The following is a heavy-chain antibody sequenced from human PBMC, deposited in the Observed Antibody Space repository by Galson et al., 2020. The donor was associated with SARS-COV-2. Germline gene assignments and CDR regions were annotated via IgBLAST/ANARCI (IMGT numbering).Heavy chain of an antibody. CDR2: ISGYNGYT. J-gene: IGHJ6*02. D-gene: IGHD1-26*01. Sequence: ASVKVSCKASGYTFTSIGFSWVRQAPGQGLEWMGWISGYNGYTQYADKFQGRVTMTTDTSTSTAYMELTNLRSDDTAVYYCARDQSGSFYNYYYGMDVWGQGTTVKVSS. V-gene: IGHV1-18*01. CDR3: ARDQSGSFYNYYYGMDV. CDR1: GYTFTSIG.